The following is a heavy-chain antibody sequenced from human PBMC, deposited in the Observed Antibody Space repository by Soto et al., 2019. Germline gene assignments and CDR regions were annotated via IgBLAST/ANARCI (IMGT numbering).Heavy chain of an antibody. CDR1: GYSFTTHG. J-gene: IGHJ6*02. CDR3: ARDPPFSGILRGTPLMDV. V-gene: IGHV1-18*04. CDR2: ISAYNGDT. D-gene: IGHD4-17*01. Sequence: ASVKVSCKASGYSFTTHGISWVRRAPGHGLEWMGWISAYNGDTHYVQRFQGRLTMTTDTSTSTAYMELRSLTSDDTAVYYCARDPPFSGILRGTPLMDVWGQGTPVTVYS.